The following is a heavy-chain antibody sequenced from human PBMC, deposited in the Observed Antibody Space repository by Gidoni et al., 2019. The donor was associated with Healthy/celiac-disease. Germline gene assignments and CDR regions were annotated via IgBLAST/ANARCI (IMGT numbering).Heavy chain of an antibody. CDR1: GGSFSGYY. CDR3: ARVSPTDPDY. Sequence: QVQLQQWGAGLLKPSETLSLTCAVYGGSFSGYYWSWIRQPPGKGLEWIGEINHSGSTNYNPSLNSRVTISVDTSKNQFSLKLSSVTAADTAVYYCARVSPTDPDYWGQGTLVTVSS. V-gene: IGHV4-34*01. J-gene: IGHJ4*02. CDR2: INHSGST.